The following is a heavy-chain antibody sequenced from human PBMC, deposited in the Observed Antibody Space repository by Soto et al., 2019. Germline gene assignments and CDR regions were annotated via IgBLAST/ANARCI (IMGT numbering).Heavy chain of an antibody. V-gene: IGHV2-5*01. CDR2: IYWNDDK. D-gene: IGHD2-21*02. Sequence: SGPTLVKPTQTLTLTCTFSGFSLSTSGVGVGWIRQPPGKALEWLALIYWNDDKRYSPSLKSRLTITKDTSKNQVVLTMTNMYPVDTATYYCAHKGTNCGGDCYSFDYWGQGTLVTVSS. CDR1: GFSLSTSGVG. J-gene: IGHJ4*02. CDR3: AHKGTNCGGDCYSFDY.